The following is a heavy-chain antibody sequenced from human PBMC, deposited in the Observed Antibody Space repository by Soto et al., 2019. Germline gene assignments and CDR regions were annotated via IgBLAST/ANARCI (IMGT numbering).Heavy chain of an antibody. CDR1: GYTFTRYG. CDR3: AMVDVYVTPSPQDV. D-gene: IGHD3-16*01. V-gene: IGHV1-18*01. Sequence: QVQLVQSGAEVKNPGASVKVSCKASGYTFTRYGIAWARQAPGQGLEWMGWINTYNGNTNYAQNVQGRVTLTTDTSTSTAYMELRRLRSNDRAIYYCAMVDVYVTPSPQDVWGQGTTVIVSS. J-gene: IGHJ6*02. CDR2: INTYNGNT.